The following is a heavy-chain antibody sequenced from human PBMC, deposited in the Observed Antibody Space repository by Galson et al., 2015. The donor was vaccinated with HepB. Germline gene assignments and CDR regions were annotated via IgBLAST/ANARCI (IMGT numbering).Heavy chain of an antibody. CDR2: IIPIFGTA. CDR1: GGTFSSYA. Sequence: SVKVSCKASGGTFSSYAISWVRQAPGQGLEWMGGIIPIFGTANYAQKFQGRVTITADESTSTAYMELSSLRSEDTAVYYCARAPKVYSGYDWRGDNWFDPWGQGTLVTVSS. CDR3: ARAPKVYSGYDWRGDNWFDP. D-gene: IGHD5-12*01. V-gene: IGHV1-69*13. J-gene: IGHJ5*02.